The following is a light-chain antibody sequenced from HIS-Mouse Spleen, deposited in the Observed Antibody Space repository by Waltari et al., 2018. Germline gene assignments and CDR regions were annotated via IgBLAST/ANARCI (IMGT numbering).Light chain of an antibody. CDR3: AAWDDSLSGV. Sequence: QSVLTQPPSASGTPGQRVTISCSGSSPNLGSNSVYWDQQLPGTAPKLLIYRNNQRPSGVPDRFSGSKSGTSASLAISGLRSEDEADYYCAAWDDSLSGVFGGGTKLTVL. J-gene: IGLJ2*01. CDR2: RNN. CDR1: SPNLGSNS. V-gene: IGLV1-47*01.